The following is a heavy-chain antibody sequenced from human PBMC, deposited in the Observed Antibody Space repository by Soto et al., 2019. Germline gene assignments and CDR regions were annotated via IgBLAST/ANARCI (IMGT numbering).Heavy chain of an antibody. J-gene: IGHJ5*02. CDR3: ARPGYSSSWYVWFDP. Sequence: QLQLQESGPGLVKPSETLSLTCTVSGGSISSSSYYWGWIRQPPGKGLEWIGSIYYSGSTYYNPSLKSRVTISVDTSKNQFSLKLSSVTAADTAVYYCARPGYSSSWYVWFDPWGQGTLSPSPQ. D-gene: IGHD6-13*01. CDR2: IYYSGST. CDR1: GGSISSSSYY. V-gene: IGHV4-39*01.